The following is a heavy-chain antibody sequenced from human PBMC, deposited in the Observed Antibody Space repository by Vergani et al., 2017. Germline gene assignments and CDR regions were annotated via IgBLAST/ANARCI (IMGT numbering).Heavy chain of an antibody. CDR1: GGTFSSYA. Sequence: QVQLVQSGAEVKKPGSSVKVSCKASGGTFSSYAISWVRQAPGQGLEWMGGIIPIFGTANYAQKFQGRVTITADESTSTAYMELSSLRAEDTAVYYGAREDLGYCSGGSCPRGAFDIWGQGTMVTVSS. CDR2: IIPIFGTA. CDR3: AREDLGYCSGGSCPRGAFDI. D-gene: IGHD2-15*01. V-gene: IGHV1-69*01. J-gene: IGHJ3*02.